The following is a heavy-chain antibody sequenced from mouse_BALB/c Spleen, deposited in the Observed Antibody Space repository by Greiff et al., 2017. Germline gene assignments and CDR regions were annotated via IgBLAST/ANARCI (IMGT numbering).Heavy chain of an antibody. V-gene: IGHV5-12-2*01. CDR1: GFTFSSYT. J-gene: IGHJ2*01. Sequence: EVNVVESGGGLVQPGGSLKLSCAASGFTFSSYTMSWVRQTPEQRLEWVAYISNGGGSTYYPDTVKGRFTISRDNTKNTLYLQMSSLKSEDTAMYYCARHDYYDSHYYFDYWGQGTTLTVSS. CDR3: ARHDYYDSHYYFDY. D-gene: IGHD2-4*01. CDR2: ISNGGGST.